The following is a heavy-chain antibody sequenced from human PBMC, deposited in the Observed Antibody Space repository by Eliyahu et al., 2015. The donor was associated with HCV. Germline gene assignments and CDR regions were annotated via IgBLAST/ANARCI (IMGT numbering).Heavy chain of an antibody. CDR1: GYTFTRYS. V-gene: IGHV1-3*01. J-gene: IGHJ4*02. CDR3: SRGEHSSAWIVDS. Sequence: EVKKPGASVRVSCMASGYTFTRYSLHWVRQAPGQRPQWMGWINADNGNTEHSQRFQGRVSISRDTSASTAYINTNHPNTGGHGGQFLSRGEHSSAWIVDSWGQGSLVTVSS. D-gene: IGHD6-25*01. CDR2: INADNGNT.